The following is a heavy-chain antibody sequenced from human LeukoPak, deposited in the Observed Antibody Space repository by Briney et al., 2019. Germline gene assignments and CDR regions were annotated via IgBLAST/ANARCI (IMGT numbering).Heavy chain of an antibody. J-gene: IGHJ4*02. D-gene: IGHD1-1*01. CDR3: ARSNEDLFDY. Sequence: GASVKVSCKASGCTFTRYYMHWVRQAPGQGLEWMGIINPSTGSTNYAQKFQGRVSMTRDTSTSTVYMELSSLRSEDTAVFYCARSNEDLFDYWGQGTLVTVSS. V-gene: IGHV1-46*01. CDR1: GCTFTRYY. CDR2: INPSTGST.